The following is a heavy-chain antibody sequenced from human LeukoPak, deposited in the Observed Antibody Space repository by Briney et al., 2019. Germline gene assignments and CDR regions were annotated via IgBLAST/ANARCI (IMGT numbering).Heavy chain of an antibody. V-gene: IGHV1-8*01. CDR1: GYTFTSYD. CDR2: MNPNSGNT. Sequence: ASVKVSCKASGYTFTSYDINWVRQATGQGLEWMGWMNPNSGNTGYAQKFQGRVTMTRNSSISTAYMELSSLRSEDTAVYYCARGADYYDSSGSQFDYWGQGTLVTVSS. J-gene: IGHJ4*02. D-gene: IGHD3-22*01. CDR3: ARGADYYDSSGSQFDY.